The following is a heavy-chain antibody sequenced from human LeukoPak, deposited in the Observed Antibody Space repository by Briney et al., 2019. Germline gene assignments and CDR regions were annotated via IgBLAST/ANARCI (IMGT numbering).Heavy chain of an antibody. CDR1: GGTFSSYA. J-gene: IGHJ5*02. CDR3: ASTYVAQNWFDP. CDR2: IIPIFGTA. V-gene: IGHV1-69*05. D-gene: IGHD3-16*01. Sequence: SVKVSCKASGGTFSSYAISWVRQAPGQGLEWMGRIIPIFGTANYAQKFQGRVTITTDESTSTAYMELSSLRSEDTAVYYCASTYVAQNWFDPWGQVTLVTVSS.